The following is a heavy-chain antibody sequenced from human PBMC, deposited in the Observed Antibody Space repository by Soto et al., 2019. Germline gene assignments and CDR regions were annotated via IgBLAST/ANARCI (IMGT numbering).Heavy chain of an antibody. D-gene: IGHD2-8*02. CDR2: ISSSSSTI. Sequence: RRLSCAASGFTFSSYNMDWVRQAPGKGLEWISYISSSSSTIYYADSVKGRFTISRDNAKNSLYLQLNSLRDEDTAIYYCARMLCSGGVCYYGIDYWGQGTLVTVSS. CDR1: GFTFSSYN. CDR3: ARMLCSGGVCYYGIDY. J-gene: IGHJ4*02. V-gene: IGHV3-48*02.